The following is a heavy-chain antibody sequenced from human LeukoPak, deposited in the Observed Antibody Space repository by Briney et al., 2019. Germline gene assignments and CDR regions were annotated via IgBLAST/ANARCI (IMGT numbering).Heavy chain of an antibody. CDR1: GGSISSGGYY. V-gene: IGHV4-31*03. Sequence: SETLSLTCTVSGGSISSGGYYWSWIRQHPGKGLEWIGYIYYSGSTYYNPSLKSRVTISVDTSKNQFSLKLSSVTAADTAVYYCARTSSPTPQPGYAFDIWAKGQWSPSLQ. D-gene: IGHD2-2*01. CDR3: ARTSSPTPQPGYAFDI. J-gene: IGHJ3*02. CDR2: IYYSGST.